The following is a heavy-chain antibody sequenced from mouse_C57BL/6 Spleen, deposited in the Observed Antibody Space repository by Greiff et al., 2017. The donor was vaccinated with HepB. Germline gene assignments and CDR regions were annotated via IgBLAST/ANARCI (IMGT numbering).Heavy chain of an antibody. CDR1: GFNIKDYY. Sequence: EVQLQQSGAELVKPGASVKLSCTASGFNIKDYYMHWVKQRTEQGLEWIGRIDPEDGETKYAPKFQGKATITADTSSNTAYLQLSSLTSEDTAVYYGASALSTVVATKGFAYWGQGTLVTVSA. D-gene: IGHD1-1*01. CDR2: IDPEDGET. J-gene: IGHJ3*01. CDR3: ASALSTVVATKGFAY. V-gene: IGHV14-2*01.